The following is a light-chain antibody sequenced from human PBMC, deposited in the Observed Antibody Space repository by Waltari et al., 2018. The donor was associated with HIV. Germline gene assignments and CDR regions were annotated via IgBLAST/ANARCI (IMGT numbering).Light chain of an antibody. V-gene: IGLV2-8*01. CDR2: EVT. Sequence: QSALTQPPSASGSPGQSVTVSCTATTRDIGGYNYVSWYQQHPGKAPKLILYEVTKRPSGVPDRFSGSKSGNTASLTVSGLQAEDEADYYCSSYAGTNKVFGGGTKLTVL. CDR1: TRDIGGYNY. CDR3: SSYAGTNKV. J-gene: IGLJ3*02.